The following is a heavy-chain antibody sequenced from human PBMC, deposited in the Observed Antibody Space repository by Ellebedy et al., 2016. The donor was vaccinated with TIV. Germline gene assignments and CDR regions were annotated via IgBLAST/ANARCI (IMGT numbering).Heavy chain of an antibody. CDR2: IKSDGSST. D-gene: IGHD3-22*01. CDR3: ARDPPRYYDSSGYYPFDY. CDR1: GFTFSSYW. Sequence: GESLKISCAASGFTFSSYWMHWVRQAPGKGLVWVSRIKSDGSSTSYADSVKGRFTISRDNAKNTLYLQMNSLRAEDTAVYYCARDPPRYYDSSGYYPFDYWGQGTLVTVSS. V-gene: IGHV3-74*01. J-gene: IGHJ4*02.